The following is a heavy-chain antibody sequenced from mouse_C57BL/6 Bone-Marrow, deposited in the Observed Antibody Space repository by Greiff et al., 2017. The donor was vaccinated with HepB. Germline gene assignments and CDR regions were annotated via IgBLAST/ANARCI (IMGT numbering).Heavy chain of an antibody. CDR3: ARDALYFAMDY. Sequence: DVQLVESGGGLVQSGRSLRLSCATSGFTFSDFYMEWVRQAPGKGLEWIAASRNKANDYTTEYSASVKGRFIVSRDTSQSILYLQMNALRAEDTAIYYCARDALYFAMDYWGQGTSVTVSS. J-gene: IGHJ4*01. CDR2: SRNKANDYTT. V-gene: IGHV7-1*01. CDR1: GFTFSDFY.